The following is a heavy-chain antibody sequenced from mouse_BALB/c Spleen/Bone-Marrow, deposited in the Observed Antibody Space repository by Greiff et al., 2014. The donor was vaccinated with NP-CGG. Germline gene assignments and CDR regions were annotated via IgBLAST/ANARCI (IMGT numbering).Heavy chain of an antibody. CDR1: GYTFTSYW. J-gene: IGHJ4*01. Sequence: VQLQQSGAELAKPGASVKMSCKASGYTFTSYWMHWVKQRPGQGLEWIGYINPSTGYTEYNRKFKDKATLTADKSSSTAYMQRSSLTSEDSAVYYCARQITTVDYAMDYWGQGTSVTVSS. D-gene: IGHD1-1*01. V-gene: IGHV1-7*01. CDR3: ARQITTVDYAMDY. CDR2: INPSTGYT.